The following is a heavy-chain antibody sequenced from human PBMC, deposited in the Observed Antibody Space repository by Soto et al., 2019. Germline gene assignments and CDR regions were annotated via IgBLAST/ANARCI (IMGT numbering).Heavy chain of an antibody. D-gene: IGHD6-19*01. J-gene: IGHJ4*02. CDR1: GGTFSSYA. CDR3: ARQELGYSSVWDPSTYFDY. Sequence: SVKVSCKASGGTFSSYAISWVRQAPGQGLEWMGGIIPIFGTANYAQKFQGRVTITADKSTSTAYMELSSLKASDTAMYYCARQELGYSSVWDPSTYFDYWGQGTLVTVSS. CDR2: IIPIFGTA. V-gene: IGHV1-69*06.